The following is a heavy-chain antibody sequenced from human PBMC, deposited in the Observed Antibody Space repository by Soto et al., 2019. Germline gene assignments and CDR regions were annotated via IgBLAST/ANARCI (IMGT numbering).Heavy chain of an antibody. CDR1: GGAISSGGYY. V-gene: IGHV4-31*03. J-gene: IGHJ6*02. CDR3: ARDQRDFWSGPRLSYYYYGMDV. CDR2: IYYSGST. D-gene: IGHD3-3*01. Sequence: PSETLSLTCTVSGGAISSGGYYWSWIRQHPGKGLEWIGYIYYSGSTYYNPSLKSRVTISVDTSKNQFSLKLSSVTAADTAVYYCARDQRDFWSGPRLSYYYYGMDVWGQGTTVTV.